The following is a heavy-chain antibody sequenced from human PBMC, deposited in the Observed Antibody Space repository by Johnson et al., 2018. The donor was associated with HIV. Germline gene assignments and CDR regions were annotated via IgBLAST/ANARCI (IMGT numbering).Heavy chain of an antibody. D-gene: IGHD6-19*01. V-gene: IGHV3-30*04. Sequence: VQLVESGGGVVQPGRSLRLSCAASGFTFSSYAMHWVRQAPGKGLEWVAVISYDGSNKYYADSVKGRFTISRDNSKNTLYLQMNSLRAEDTAVYYCASVGSSGFFSAFDIWGQGTMVTVSS. CDR2: ISYDGSNK. J-gene: IGHJ3*02. CDR3: ASVGSSGFFSAFDI. CDR1: GFTFSSYA.